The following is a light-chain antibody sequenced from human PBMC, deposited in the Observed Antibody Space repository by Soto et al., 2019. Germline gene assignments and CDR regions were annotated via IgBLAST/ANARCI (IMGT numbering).Light chain of an antibody. J-gene: IGKJ1*01. Sequence: EIGMTQSPATLSVSPGERATLFCRASHSVSSSLAWYQQKPGQAPRLLIHGASTRPTGIPARFSGSESGTEFTLTISSLQSEDFAVYYCQQYSDWRPQFGQGTKVQIK. CDR2: GAS. CDR3: QQYSDWRPQ. CDR1: HSVSSS. V-gene: IGKV3-15*01.